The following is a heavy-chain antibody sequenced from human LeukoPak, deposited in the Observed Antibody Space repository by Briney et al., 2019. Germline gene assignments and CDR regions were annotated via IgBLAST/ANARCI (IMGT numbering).Heavy chain of an antibody. CDR1: GGSISSYY. Sequence: SKTLSLTCTVSGGSISSYYWSWIRQPPGKGLEWIGYVYYSGTTNYSPTLKSRVTISVDTSKNQFSLRLRSVTPADTAVYYCAKEGGDTAAPDVFDIWGKGTMLTVS. D-gene: IGHD5-18*01. J-gene: IGHJ3*02. V-gene: IGHV4-59*01. CDR3: AKEGGDTAAPDVFDI. CDR2: VYYSGTT.